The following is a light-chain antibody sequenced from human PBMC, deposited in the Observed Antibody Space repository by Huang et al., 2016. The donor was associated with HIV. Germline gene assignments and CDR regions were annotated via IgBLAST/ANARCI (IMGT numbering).Light chain of an antibody. J-gene: IGKJ2*01. Sequence: EIVLTQSPGTLSLSPGERATLSCRASQSVSSSYLAWYQRKPGQAPRLLIYGTSSRATGIPDRFSGRGSGTDFTLTISRLEPEDFAVYYCQQYGSSPPTFGQGTKLEIK. CDR3: QQYGSSPPT. CDR2: GTS. V-gene: IGKV3-20*01. CDR1: QSVSSSY.